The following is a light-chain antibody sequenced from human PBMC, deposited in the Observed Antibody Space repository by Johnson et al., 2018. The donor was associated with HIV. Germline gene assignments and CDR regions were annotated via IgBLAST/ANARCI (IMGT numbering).Light chain of an antibody. CDR3: GTWETGLSAYV. V-gene: IGLV1-51*01. J-gene: IGLJ1*01. CDR2: DNN. Sequence: QSVLTQPPSVSAAPGQKVTISCSGSSSNIGNNYVSWYQQLPGTAPKLLIYDNNKRPSVIPDRFSGSKSDTSATLAITGLQTGDEAEDYCGTWETGLSAYVFGTGTKVTVL. CDR1: SSNIGNNY.